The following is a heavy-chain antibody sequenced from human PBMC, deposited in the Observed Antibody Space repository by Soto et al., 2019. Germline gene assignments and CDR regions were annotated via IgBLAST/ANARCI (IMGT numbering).Heavy chain of an antibody. V-gene: IGHV1-69*01. CDR3: ARESGYSGSFDY. CDR1: GGTFSSYA. Sequence: QVQLVQSGAEVKKPRSSVKVSCKASGGTFSSYAISWVRQAPGQGLEWMGGIIPIYGTADYAQKFQGRVTITADEGTSTGYMELSCLRSEDTAVYYCARESGYSGSFDYCGEGRLVTVSS. D-gene: IGHD5-12*01. CDR2: IIPIYGTA. J-gene: IGHJ4*02.